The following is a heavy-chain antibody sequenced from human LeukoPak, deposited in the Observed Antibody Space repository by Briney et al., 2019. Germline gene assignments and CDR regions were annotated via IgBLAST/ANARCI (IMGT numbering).Heavy chain of an antibody. J-gene: IGHJ3*02. D-gene: IGHD6-19*01. V-gene: IGHV4-4*09. CDR1: GGSISSYY. Sequence: PSETLSLTCTVSGGSISSYYWSWIRQPPGKGLEWIGYIYTSGSTNYHPSLKSRVTISVDTSKNQFSLKLSSVTAADTAVYYCATATSGYSSGWYFFSRGSDAFDIWGQGTMVTVSS. CDR2: IYTSGST. CDR3: ATATSGYSSGWYFFSRGSDAFDI.